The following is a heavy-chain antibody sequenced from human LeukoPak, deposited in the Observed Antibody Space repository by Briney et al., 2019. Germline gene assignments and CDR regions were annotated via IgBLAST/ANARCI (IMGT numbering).Heavy chain of an antibody. V-gene: IGHV3-21*01. CDR3: ASDYGRDSDSSGYLDY. D-gene: IGHD3-22*01. CDR2: ISSSSSYI. CDR1: GFTFSSSS. J-gene: IGHJ4*02. Sequence: GGSLRLSCAASGFTFSSSSMNWVRKAPGTGLEWVSSISSSSSYIYYADSVKGRFTISRDNAKNSLYLQLDSLRAEDTAAYYCASDYGRDSDSSGYLDYWGQGTLVTVSS.